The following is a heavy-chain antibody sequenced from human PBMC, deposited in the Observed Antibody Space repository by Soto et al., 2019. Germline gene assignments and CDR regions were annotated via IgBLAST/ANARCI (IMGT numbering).Heavy chain of an antibody. CDR2: IKSKALGGTT. D-gene: IGHD3-22*01. Sequence: GGSLRLSCAGSGFAVSNAWINWVRQAPRKGLEWVGRIKSKALGGTTDFAAPVRGRFAITRDDSGDMAYMQMNSLNTEDTAVYYCTTDSYSTMREVRFDYWGHGTLVTVSS. J-gene: IGHJ4*01. V-gene: IGHV3-15*07. CDR3: TTDSYSTMREVRFDY. CDR1: GFAVSNAW.